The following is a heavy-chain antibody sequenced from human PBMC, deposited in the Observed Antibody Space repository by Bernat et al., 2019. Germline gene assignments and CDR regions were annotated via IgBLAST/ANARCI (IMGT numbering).Heavy chain of an antibody. Sequence: VQLLESGGGLVQPGGSLRLSCAASGFTFSDYYMSWIRQAPGKGLDWVSYISSSSSYTNYADSVKGRFTISRDNAKNSLYLQMNSLRAEDPAVYYCAGGTSTSAPYMDVWGKGTTVTVSS. V-gene: IGHV3-11*03. CDR1: GFTFSDYY. CDR2: ISSSSSYT. J-gene: IGHJ6*03. CDR3: AGGTSTSAPYMDV.